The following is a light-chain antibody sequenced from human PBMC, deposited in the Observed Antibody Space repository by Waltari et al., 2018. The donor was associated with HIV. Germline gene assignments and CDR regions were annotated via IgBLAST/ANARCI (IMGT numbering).Light chain of an antibody. CDR1: QSVSSSY. CDR2: AAS. CDR3: QQYGSSPPKYT. V-gene: IGKV3-20*01. J-gene: IGKJ2*01. Sequence: ATLSLSPGERATLSCRASQSVSSSYLAWYQQKPGQAPRLLIYAASSRATGIPDRFSGSGSGTDFTLTISRLEPEDFVVYYCQQYGSSPPKYTFGQGTKLEIK.